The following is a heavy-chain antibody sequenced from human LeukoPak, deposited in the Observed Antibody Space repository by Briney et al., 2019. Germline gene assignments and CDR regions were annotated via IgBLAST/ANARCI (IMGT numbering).Heavy chain of an antibody. D-gene: IGHD3-22*01. CDR1: GYTFTGYY. J-gene: IGHJ5*02. V-gene: IGHV1-2*02. CDR2: INPNSGST. Sequence: ASVKVSCKASGYTFTGYYMHWVRQAPGQGLEWMGWINPNSGSTDYAQNFQGRVTMTRDTSISTAYMELIRLRPDDTAVYYCARLYYYDNSGYKYNWFDPWGQGTLVTVSS. CDR3: ARLYYYDNSGYKYNWFDP.